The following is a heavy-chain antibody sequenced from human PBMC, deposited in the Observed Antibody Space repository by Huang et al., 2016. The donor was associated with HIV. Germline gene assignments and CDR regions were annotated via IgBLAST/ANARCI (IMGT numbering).Heavy chain of an antibody. D-gene: IGHD3-10*01. CDR1: GVSIRSDNYY. V-gene: IGHV4-39*01. Sequence: QLQLQESGPGLVKPSETLSLTCTVSGVSIRSDNYYWGWIRQTPGKGLAWVGSIYYSGSTYDNPSIKSRVTITVDTSKNQFSLKMRSVTAADTAVYYCARLPGSITMMRGVITDPYWGQGTLVTVSS. J-gene: IGHJ4*02. CDR3: ARLPGSITMMRGVITDPY. CDR2: IYYSGST.